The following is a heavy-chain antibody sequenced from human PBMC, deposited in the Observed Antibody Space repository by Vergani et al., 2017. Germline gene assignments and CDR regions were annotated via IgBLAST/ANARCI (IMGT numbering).Heavy chain of an antibody. CDR3: ARERGAVAGSYYYYGMDV. D-gene: IGHD6-19*01. CDR2: IYSGGST. V-gene: IGHV3-53*04. CDR1: GFTVSSNY. Sequence: EVQLVESGGGLVQPGGSLRLSCAASGFTVSSNYMSWVRQAPGKGLEWVSVIYSGGSTYYADPVKGRFTISRHNSKNTLYLQMNSLRAEDTAVYYCARERGAVAGSYYYYGMDVWGQGTTVTVSS. J-gene: IGHJ6*02.